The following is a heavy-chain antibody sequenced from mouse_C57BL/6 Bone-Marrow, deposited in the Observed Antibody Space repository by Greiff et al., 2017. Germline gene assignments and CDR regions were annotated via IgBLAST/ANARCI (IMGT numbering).Heavy chain of an antibody. CDR3: AREGSNWHYAMDY. CDR1: GYTFTDYY. CDR2: INPNNGGT. Sequence: EVQLQQSGPELVKPGASVKISCKASGYTFTDYYMNWVKQSHGKSLEWIGDINPNNGGTSYNQKFKGKATLTVDKSSSTAYMELRSLTSEDSAVYYCAREGSNWHYAMDYWGQGTSVTVSS. J-gene: IGHJ4*01. V-gene: IGHV1-26*01. D-gene: IGHD4-1*01.